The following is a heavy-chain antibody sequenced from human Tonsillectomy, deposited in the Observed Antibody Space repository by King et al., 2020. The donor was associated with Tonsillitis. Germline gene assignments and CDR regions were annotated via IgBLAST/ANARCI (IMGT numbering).Heavy chain of an antibody. CDR1: GFTFSSYS. J-gene: IGHJ3*02. CDR3: ARDGLWVYRSFALDAFDN. D-gene: IGHD6-6*01. CDR2: ISSSSSYI. V-gene: IGHV3-21*01. Sequence: QLVQSGGGLVKPGGSLRLSCAASGFTFSSYSMNWVRQAPGKGLEWVSSISSSSSYIYYADSVKGRFTISRNNDKNSLYLQMNSLRAEEAAVYYCARDGLWVYRSFALDAFDNWGQGTIVTVSS.